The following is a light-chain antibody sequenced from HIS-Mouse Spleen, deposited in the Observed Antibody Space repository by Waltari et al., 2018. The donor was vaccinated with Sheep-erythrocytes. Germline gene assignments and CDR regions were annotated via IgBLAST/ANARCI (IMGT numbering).Light chain of an antibody. J-gene: IGLJ3*02. Sequence: QSALTQPPSASGSPGQSVTISCTGTSSDVGGYNYVSWYQPHPGQAPKLMIYEVSKRPSGVPARFSGSKSGNTASLTVSGLQAEDEADYYCSSYAGSNNWVFGGGTKLTVL. CDR1: SSDVGGYNY. CDR3: SSYAGSNNWV. V-gene: IGLV2-8*01. CDR2: EVS.